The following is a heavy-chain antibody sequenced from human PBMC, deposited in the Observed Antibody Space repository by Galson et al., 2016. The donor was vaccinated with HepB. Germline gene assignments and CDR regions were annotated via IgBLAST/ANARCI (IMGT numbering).Heavy chain of an antibody. CDR2: ISSDGHTT. CDR3: TRDLATVADTLFDP. V-gene: IGHV3-74*01. J-gene: IGHJ5*02. CDR1: GFTFSDYY. D-gene: IGHD6-19*01. Sequence: SLRLSCAASGFTFSDYYMHWVRHGSGRGLMWVSRISSDGHTTTYADSVKGRFTISRDNAKNTLYLQMNSLRAEDTAMYFCTRDLATVADTLFDPWGQGTLVTASS.